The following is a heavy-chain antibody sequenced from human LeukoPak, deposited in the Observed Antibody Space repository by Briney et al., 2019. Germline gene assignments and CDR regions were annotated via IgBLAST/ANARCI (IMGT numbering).Heavy chain of an antibody. V-gene: IGHV3-48*01. CDR3: AVGNWGIDC. D-gene: IGHD7-27*01. J-gene: IGHJ4*02. Sequence: GGSLRLSCAASGFTFSSYSMNWVRQAPGKGLEWVSYISSSSSTIYYADSVKGRFTISRGNAKKSLYLQMNSLRAEDTAIFYCAVGNWGIDCWGQGTLVTVSS. CDR2: ISSSSSTI. CDR1: GFTFSSYS.